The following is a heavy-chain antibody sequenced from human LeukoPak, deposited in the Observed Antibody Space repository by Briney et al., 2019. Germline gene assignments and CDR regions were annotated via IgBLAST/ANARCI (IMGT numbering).Heavy chain of an antibody. V-gene: IGHV4-34*01. CDR1: GFTFSSYA. Sequence: GSLRLSCAASGFTFSSYAMSWIRQPPGKGLEWIGEINHSGSTNYNPSLKSRVTISVDTSKNQFSLKLSSVTAAGTAVYYCARHGKLLLALTNWFDPWGQGTLVTVSS. CDR2: INHSGST. J-gene: IGHJ5*02. CDR3: ARHGKLLLALTNWFDP. D-gene: IGHD1-26*01.